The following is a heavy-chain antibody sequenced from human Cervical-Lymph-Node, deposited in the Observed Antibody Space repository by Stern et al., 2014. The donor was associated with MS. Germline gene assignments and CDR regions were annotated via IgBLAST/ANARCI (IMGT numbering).Heavy chain of an antibody. V-gene: IGHV4-61*02. CDR1: GGSISSGSYY. Sequence: QVQLQESGPGLVKPSQTLSLTCTVSGGSISSGSYYWSWIRQPAGKGLEWIGRIYTSGSTNYNPSLKSRVTISVDTSKHHFPLKLSSVTAADTAVYYCARDCRLRYFDNYGMDVWGQGTTVTVSS. CDR3: ARDCRLRYFDNYGMDV. D-gene: IGHD3-9*01. CDR2: IYTSGST. J-gene: IGHJ6*02.